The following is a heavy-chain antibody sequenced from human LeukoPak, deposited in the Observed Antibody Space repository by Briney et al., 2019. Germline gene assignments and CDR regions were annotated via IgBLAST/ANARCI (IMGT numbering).Heavy chain of an antibody. Sequence: GGSLRLSCAASGFTFDDYAMHWVRQAPGKGLEWVSGISWNSGSIGYADSVKGRFTISRDNAKNSLYLQMNSLRAEDMALYYCAKSGPLRGVVGLGDWFDPWGQGTLVTVSS. CDR2: ISWNSGSI. D-gene: IGHD3-3*01. CDR3: AKSGPLRGVVGLGDWFDP. J-gene: IGHJ5*02. V-gene: IGHV3-9*03. CDR1: GFTFDDYA.